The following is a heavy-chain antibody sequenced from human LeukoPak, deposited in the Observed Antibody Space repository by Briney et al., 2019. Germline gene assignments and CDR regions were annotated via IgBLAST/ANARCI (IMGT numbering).Heavy chain of an antibody. CDR1: GFTFSSYN. CDR3: AREPPYSNTWTDFDY. Sequence: GGSLRLSYAASGFTFSSYNMHWVRQAPGKGLEWISYITGSHSTMYYADSVQGRFTISRDNAKNSLYLHMNSLRAEDTAMYYCAREPPYSNTWTDFDYWGQGTLVSVSS. J-gene: IGHJ4*02. CDR2: ITGSHSTM. D-gene: IGHD6-13*01. V-gene: IGHV3-48*01.